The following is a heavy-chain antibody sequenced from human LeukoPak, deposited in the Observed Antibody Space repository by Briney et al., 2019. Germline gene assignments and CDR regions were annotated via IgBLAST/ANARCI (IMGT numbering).Heavy chain of an antibody. CDR2: IYDGGFT. J-gene: IGHJ4*02. CDR1: GFTFADYG. D-gene: IGHD3-22*01. Sequence: GGSLRLSCAASGFTFADYGMTWVRQAPGKGLEWVSVIYDGGFTDYTDSVKGRFTISRDNSKNTLYLQMNSLRAEDTAVYYCAREHYYDSSGLFDYWGQGTLVTVSS. CDR3: AREHYYDSSGLFDY. V-gene: IGHV3-66*02.